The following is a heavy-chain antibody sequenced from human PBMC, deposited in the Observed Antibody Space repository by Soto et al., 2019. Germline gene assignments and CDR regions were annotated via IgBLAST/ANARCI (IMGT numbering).Heavy chain of an antibody. D-gene: IGHD3-16*01. J-gene: IGHJ6*02. CDR1: GGSISSYY. Sequence: SETLSLTCTVSGGSISSYYWSWIRQPPGKGLEWIGYIYYSGSTNYNPSLKSRVTISVDTSKNQFSLKLSSVTAADTAVYYCARDFYEASDYYGMDVWGQGTTVTVSS. CDR2: IYYSGST. V-gene: IGHV4-59*01. CDR3: ARDFYEASDYYGMDV.